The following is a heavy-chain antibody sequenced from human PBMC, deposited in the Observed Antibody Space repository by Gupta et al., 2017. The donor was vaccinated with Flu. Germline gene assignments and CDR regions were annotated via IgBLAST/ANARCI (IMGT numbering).Heavy chain of an antibody. CDR1: GYTFTSYE. CDR2: MNPNSGNT. Sequence: QVQLVQSGAEVKQPGASVKVSCKASGYTFTSYEINWVRQATAQGLEWMGWMNPNSGNTGYAQKFQGRVTMTRNTSISTAYMELSSLRSEDTAVYYCASSIWAGSSSWYQFLSYYYYGMDVWGQGTTVTVSS. CDR3: ASSIWAGSSSWYQFLSYYYYGMDV. V-gene: IGHV1-8*01. J-gene: IGHJ6*02. D-gene: IGHD6-13*01.